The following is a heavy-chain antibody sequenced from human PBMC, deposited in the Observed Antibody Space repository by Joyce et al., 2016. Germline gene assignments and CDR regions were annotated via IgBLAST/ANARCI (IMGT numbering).Heavy chain of an antibody. CDR2: INAGNGDT. CDR1: GYTFTNYA. Sequence: QVQLVQSGAEVKKPGASVRVSCRASGYTFTNYAIDWVRQATGQRIELMGWINAGNGDTEYSQTFQGRVTSARDTSASTVYMELSSLKSEDTAIYYCARGGYCIGGSCYYVPEGFWGQGTLVTVSS. CDR3: ARGGYCIGGSCYYVPEGF. J-gene: IGHJ4*02. V-gene: IGHV1-3*01. D-gene: IGHD2-15*01.